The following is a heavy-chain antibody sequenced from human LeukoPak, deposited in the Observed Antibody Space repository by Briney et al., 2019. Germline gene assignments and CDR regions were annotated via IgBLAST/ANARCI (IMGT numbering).Heavy chain of an antibody. CDR1: GASISTYY. Sequence: SETLSLTCSVSGASISTYYWSWIRQAPGKGLEWIANIYYSGSTIDNPSLRSRVTISVDKSRNQFSLKLSSVTAADTAVYYCARLGYCSGGSCADAFDIWGQGTMVTVSS. J-gene: IGHJ3*02. D-gene: IGHD2-15*01. V-gene: IGHV4-59*01. CDR2: IYYSGST. CDR3: ARLGYCSGGSCADAFDI.